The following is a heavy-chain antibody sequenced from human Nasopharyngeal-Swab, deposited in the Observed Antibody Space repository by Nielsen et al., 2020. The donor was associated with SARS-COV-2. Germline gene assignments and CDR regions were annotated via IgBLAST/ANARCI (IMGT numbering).Heavy chain of an antibody. CDR3: AKDMWPTVTTPDY. V-gene: IGHV3-30*18. J-gene: IGHJ4*02. CDR2: ISYDGSNK. D-gene: IGHD4-17*01. Sequence: WIRQPPGKGLEWVAVISYDGSNKYYADSVKGRFTISRDNAKNSLYLQMNSLRAEDTALYYCAKDMWPTVTTPDYWGQGTLVTVSS.